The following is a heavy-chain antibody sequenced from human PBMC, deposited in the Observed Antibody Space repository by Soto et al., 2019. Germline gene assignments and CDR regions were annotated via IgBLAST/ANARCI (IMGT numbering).Heavy chain of an antibody. V-gene: IGHV1-18*01. CDR3: ARAGLRITIFGVVIGWFDP. D-gene: IGHD3-3*01. Sequence: ASVKVSCKASGYTFTSYGISWVRQAPGQGLEWMGWISAYNGNTNYAQKLQGRVTMTTDTSTSTAYMELRSLRSDDTAVYYCARAGLRITIFGVVIGWFDPWGQGTLVTVSS. J-gene: IGHJ5*02. CDR1: GYTFTSYG. CDR2: ISAYNGNT.